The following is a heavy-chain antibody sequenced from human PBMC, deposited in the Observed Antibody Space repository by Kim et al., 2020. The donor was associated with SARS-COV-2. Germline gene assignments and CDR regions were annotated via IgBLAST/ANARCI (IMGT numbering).Heavy chain of an antibody. J-gene: IGHJ4*02. Sequence: ADSVRCRFTISRDNSKNTLFLQMDSRRVDDTAVYYCAKDLLYVPGRGYFDSWGQGVVVTVSS. CDR3: AKDLLYVPGRGYFDS. V-gene: IGHV3-23*01. D-gene: IGHD3-10*01.